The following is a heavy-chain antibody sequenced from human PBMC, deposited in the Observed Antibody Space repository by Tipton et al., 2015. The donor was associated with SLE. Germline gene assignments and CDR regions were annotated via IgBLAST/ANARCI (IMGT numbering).Heavy chain of an antibody. J-gene: IGHJ4*02. CDR1: GFTFSSYW. CDR3: ATHRGDILTGYWLNYFDY. Sequence: SLRLSCAASGFTFSSYWMHWVRQAPGKGLVWVSRINSDGSSTSYADSVKGRFTISRDNAKNTLYLQMNSLRAEDTAVYYCATHRGDILTGYWLNYFDYWGQGTLVTVSS. CDR2: INSDGSST. V-gene: IGHV3-74*01. D-gene: IGHD3-9*01.